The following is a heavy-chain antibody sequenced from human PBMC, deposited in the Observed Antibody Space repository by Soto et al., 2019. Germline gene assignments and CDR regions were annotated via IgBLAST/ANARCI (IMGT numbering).Heavy chain of an antibody. CDR3: ARSRMADAFDF. J-gene: IGHJ3*01. CDR1: GYTFTSYY. Sequence: GSVKVSCKASGYTFTSYYMHWVRQAPGQGLEWMGIINPSGGSTTYAQKFQGRVTMTRDTSTSTVYMELSSLRSEDMAVYYCARSRMADAFDFWGQGTMVTVSS. CDR2: INPSGGST. V-gene: IGHV1-46*01.